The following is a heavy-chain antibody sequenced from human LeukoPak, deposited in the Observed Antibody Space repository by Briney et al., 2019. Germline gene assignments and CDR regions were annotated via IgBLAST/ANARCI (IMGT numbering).Heavy chain of an antibody. CDR3: ARGRVDPYGSGTYSGDVDY. CDR2: LNWNGAST. D-gene: IGHD3-10*01. J-gene: IGHJ4*02. Sequence: GGSLRLSCAASGFTFDDYGLSWVRQVPGKGLEWVSGLNWNGASTGYADSVKGRFTISRDNAKNSLYLQMNSLRAEDTALYHCARGRVDPYGSGTYSGDVDYWGQGSLVTVSS. CDR1: GFTFDDYG. V-gene: IGHV3-20*01.